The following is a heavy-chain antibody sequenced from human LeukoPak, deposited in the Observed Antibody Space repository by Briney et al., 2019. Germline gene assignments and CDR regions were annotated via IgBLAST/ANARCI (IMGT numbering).Heavy chain of an antibody. Sequence: GGSLRLSCAASGFTFSSYAMSWVRQAPGKGLEWVSVISGSGGSTYSADSVKGRFTISRDNSKNTLYLQMNSLRAEDTAFYYCASTRAVAGLGDFDIWGQGTMVTVSS. CDR2: ISGSGGST. J-gene: IGHJ3*02. CDR3: ASTRAVAGLGDFDI. CDR1: GFTFSSYA. V-gene: IGHV3-23*01. D-gene: IGHD6-19*01.